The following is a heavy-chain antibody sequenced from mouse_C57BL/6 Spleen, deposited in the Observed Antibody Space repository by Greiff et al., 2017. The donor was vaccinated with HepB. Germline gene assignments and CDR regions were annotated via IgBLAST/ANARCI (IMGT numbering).Heavy chain of an antibody. CDR3: ARRTFAMDY. J-gene: IGHJ4*01. V-gene: IGHV1-69*01. Sequence: QVQLQQPGAELVMPGASVKLSCKASGYTFTSYWMHWVKQRHGQGLEWIGEIDTSDSYTNYNQKFKGKSTLTVDKSSSTTYMQLSSLTSEDSSVYYCARRTFAMDYWGQGTSVTVSS. CDR1: GYTFTSYW. CDR2: IDTSDSYT.